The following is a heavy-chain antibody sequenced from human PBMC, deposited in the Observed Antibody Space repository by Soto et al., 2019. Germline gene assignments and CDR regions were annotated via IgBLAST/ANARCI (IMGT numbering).Heavy chain of an antibody. Sequence: ASVKVSCKASGYTFTSYYMHWVRQAPGQGLEWMGIINPSGGSTSYAQKFQGRVTMTRDTSTSTVYMELSSLRSEDTAVYYCARVGAEPYSSGWYSIFSGYFDYWGQGTLVTVSS. CDR2: INPSGGST. J-gene: IGHJ4*02. V-gene: IGHV1-46*01. D-gene: IGHD6-19*01. CDR1: GYTFTSYY. CDR3: ARVGAEPYSSGWYSIFSGYFDY.